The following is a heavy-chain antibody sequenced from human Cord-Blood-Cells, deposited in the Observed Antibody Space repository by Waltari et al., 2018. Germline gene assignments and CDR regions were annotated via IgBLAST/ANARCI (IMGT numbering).Heavy chain of an antibody. V-gene: IGHV3-73*02. J-gene: IGHJ4*02. CDR1: GFTFSGSA. D-gene: IGHD5-12*01. Sequence: EVQLVESGGGLVQPGGSLKLSCAASGFTFSGSAMHWVRQASGKGLEWVDRIRSKANSCATAYAASVKGRFTISRDDSKHTAYLQMNSLKTEDTAVYYCTRHLRGYDVPFDYWGQGTLVTVSS. CDR3: TRHLRGYDVPFDY. CDR2: IRSKANSCAT.